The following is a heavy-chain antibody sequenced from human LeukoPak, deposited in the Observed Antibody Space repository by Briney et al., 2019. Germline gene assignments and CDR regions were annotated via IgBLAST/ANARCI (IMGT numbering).Heavy chain of an antibody. D-gene: IGHD3-22*01. Sequence: GGSLRLSCAASGFTFSDYYMSWIRQAPGKGLEWVSYISSGGSTIYYADSVTGRFTISRDNSKNTLYLQMNSLRAEDTAVYYCANGHYYDSSGYYLRDYWGQGTLVTVSS. V-gene: IGHV3-11*04. CDR1: GFTFSDYY. CDR3: ANGHYYDSSGYYLRDY. J-gene: IGHJ4*02. CDR2: ISSGGSTI.